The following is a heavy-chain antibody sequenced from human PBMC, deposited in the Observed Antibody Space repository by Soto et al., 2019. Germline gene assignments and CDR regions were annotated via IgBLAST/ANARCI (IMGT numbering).Heavy chain of an antibody. CDR3: AGSDTYSFDY. Sequence: PSETMCLTCAFSDEWFTGTAWTWIRQYPEKGLEWIGYMHYTGFSFYNPSLKSRVTISVDTSKNQFSLQLTSVTAADTAVYYCAGSDTYSFDYWGQGTLVTVSS. V-gene: IGHV4-59*12. CDR1: DEWFTGTA. CDR2: MHYTGFS. J-gene: IGHJ4*02. D-gene: IGHD1-1*01.